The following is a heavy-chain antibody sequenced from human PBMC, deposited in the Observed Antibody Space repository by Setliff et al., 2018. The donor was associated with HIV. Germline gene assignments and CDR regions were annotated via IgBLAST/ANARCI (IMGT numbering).Heavy chain of an antibody. CDR3: ALTGHRLLRGYMDV. Sequence: SETLSLTCYVTDDPISSYYGSWVRQPAGKGLEWIGRLYVSGDTNYNPSLKSRVTMSLDTSKKHFSLNLKSVTAADTAVYYCALTGHRLLRGYMDVWGKGTTVTVSS. J-gene: IGHJ6*03. V-gene: IGHV4-4*07. CDR2: LYVSGDT. CDR1: DDPISSYY. D-gene: IGHD2-15*01.